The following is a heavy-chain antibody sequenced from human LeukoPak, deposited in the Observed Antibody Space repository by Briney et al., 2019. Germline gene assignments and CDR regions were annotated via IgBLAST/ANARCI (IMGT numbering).Heavy chain of an antibody. CDR2: TPAGGDT. V-gene: IGHV3-23*01. CDR1: GSTFSPYA. Sequence: GGSLRLSCAASGSTFSPYAMSWVRQAPGKGLEWVAGTPAGGDTYYADSVKGRFIISRGNSRNTVDLQMNSLRVEDTAVYYCTKDYKSGDGYWDFDYWGQGTLVTVSS. CDR3: TKDYKSGDGYWDFDY. J-gene: IGHJ4*02. D-gene: IGHD5-24*01.